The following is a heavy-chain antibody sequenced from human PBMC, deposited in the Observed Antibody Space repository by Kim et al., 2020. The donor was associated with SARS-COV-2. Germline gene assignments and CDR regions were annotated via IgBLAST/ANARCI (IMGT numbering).Heavy chain of an antibody. D-gene: IGHD3-10*01. CDR3: ARAVGGSGSYSAFDI. CDR1: GYTFTGYY. CDR2: INPNSGGT. J-gene: IGHJ3*02. Sequence: ASVKVSCKASGYTFTGYYMHWVRQAPGQGLEWMGWINPNSGGTNYAQKFQGWVTMTRDTSISTAYMELSRLRSDDTAVYYCARAVGGSGSYSAFDIWGQGTMVTVSS. V-gene: IGHV1-2*04.